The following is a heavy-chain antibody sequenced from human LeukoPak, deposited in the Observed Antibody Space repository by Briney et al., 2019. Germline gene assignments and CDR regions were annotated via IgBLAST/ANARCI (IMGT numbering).Heavy chain of an antibody. CDR3: STSRNGGRLSHLEY. CDR2: ISGSGGST. CDR1: GFTFNSYT. D-gene: IGHD2-8*01. Sequence: GGSLRLSCTVSGFTFNSYTIIWVRQAPGKGLEWASVISGSGGSTYSADSVKGRVTISRDNSKNTVYLQMNSLRADDTAVYFCSTSRNGGRLSHLEYWRRGTLVTVSS. V-gene: IGHV3-23*01. J-gene: IGHJ4*02.